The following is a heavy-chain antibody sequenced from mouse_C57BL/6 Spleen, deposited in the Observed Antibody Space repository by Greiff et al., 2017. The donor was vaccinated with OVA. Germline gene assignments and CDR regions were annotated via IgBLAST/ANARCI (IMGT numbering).Heavy chain of an antibody. V-gene: IGHV1-7*01. Sequence: VQLQQSGAELAKPGASVKLSCKASGYTFTSYWMHWVKQRPGQGLEWIGYINPSSGYTKYNQKFKDKATLTADKSSSTAYMQLSSLTYEDSAVYYCARGYADYDAWFAYWGQGTLVTVSA. CDR3: ARGYADYDAWFAY. J-gene: IGHJ3*01. CDR1: GYTFTSYW. D-gene: IGHD2-4*01. CDR2: INPSSGYT.